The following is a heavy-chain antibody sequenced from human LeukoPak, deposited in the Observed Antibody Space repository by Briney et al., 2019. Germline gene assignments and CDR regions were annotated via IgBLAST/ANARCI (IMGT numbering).Heavy chain of an antibody. CDR2: IKSKTDGGTT. J-gene: IGHJ4*02. V-gene: IGHV3-15*07. CDR1: GFTFSNAW. Sequence: GGSLRLSCAASGFTFSNAWMNWVRQAPGKGLEWVGRIKSKTDGGTTDYAAPVKGRFTISRDDSRNTLYLQMNSLKTEDTAVYYCTTLPYYYDSSGYFDYWGQGTLVTVSS. D-gene: IGHD3-22*01. CDR3: TTLPYYYDSSGYFDY.